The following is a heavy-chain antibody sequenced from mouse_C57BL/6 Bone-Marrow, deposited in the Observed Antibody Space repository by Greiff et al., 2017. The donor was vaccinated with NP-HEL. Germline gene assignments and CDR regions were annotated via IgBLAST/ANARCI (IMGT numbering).Heavy chain of an antibody. CDR1: GYTFTDYN. CDR2: INPNNGGT. J-gene: IGHJ3*01. V-gene: IGHV1-18*01. D-gene: IGHD2-4*01. CDR3: ASRDYDGLFAY. Sequence: VQLKESGPELVKPGASVKIPCKASGYTFTDYNMDWVKQSHGKSLEWIGDINPNNGGTIYNQKFKGKATLTVDKSSSTAYMELRSLTSEDSAVYYCASRDYDGLFAYWGQGTLVTVSA.